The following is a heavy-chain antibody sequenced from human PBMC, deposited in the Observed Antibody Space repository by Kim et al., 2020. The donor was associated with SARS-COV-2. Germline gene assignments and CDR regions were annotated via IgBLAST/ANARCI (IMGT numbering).Heavy chain of an antibody. V-gene: IGHV4-59*08. Sequence: YNPALRSRVTISVATSKNQCSLRLSSVTAADTAGYYGARLHSWQHEEFDPWGQGVLVTVSS. J-gene: IGHJ5*02. D-gene: IGHD6-13*01. CDR3: ARLHSWQHEEFDP.